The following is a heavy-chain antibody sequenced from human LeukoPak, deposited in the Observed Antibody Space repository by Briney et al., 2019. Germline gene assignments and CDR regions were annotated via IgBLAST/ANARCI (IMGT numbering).Heavy chain of an antibody. CDR3: ATSDFVLELQGN. CDR1: GFTFSSYS. J-gene: IGHJ4*02. CDR2: ISSSSSYI. V-gene: IGHV3-21*04. D-gene: IGHD1-26*01. Sequence: GGSLRLSCAASGFTFSSYSMNWVRQAPGKGLEWVSSISSSSSYIYYADSVKGRFTISRDNAKNSLYLQMNSLRSEDTAVYYCATSDFVLELQGNWGQGTLVTVSS.